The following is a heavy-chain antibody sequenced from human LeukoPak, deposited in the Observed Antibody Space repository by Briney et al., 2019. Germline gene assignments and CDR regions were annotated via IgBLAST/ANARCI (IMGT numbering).Heavy chain of an antibody. V-gene: IGHV4-34*01. CDR1: GGSFSGYY. CDR2: INHSGST. CDR3: ARGWRCSSTSCYFRYYYGMDV. J-gene: IGHJ6*02. Sequence: SETLSLTCAVYGGSFSGYYWSWIRQPPGKGLEWIGEINHSGSTNYNPSLKSRVTISVDTSKNQFSLKLSSVTAADTAVYYCARGWRCSSTSCYFRYYYGMDVWGQGTTVTVSS. D-gene: IGHD2-2*01.